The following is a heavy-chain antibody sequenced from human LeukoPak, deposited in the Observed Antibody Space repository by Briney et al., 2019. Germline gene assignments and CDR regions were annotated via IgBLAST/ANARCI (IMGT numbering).Heavy chain of an antibody. CDR3: AKDIERWDSSSKADY. D-gene: IGHD6-6*01. Sequence: GGSLRLSCAASGFTFDDYAMHWVRQAPGKGLEWVSGISWNSGSIGYADSVKGRFTISRDNAKNSLYLQMNSLRAEDTALYYCAKDIERWDSSSKADYWGQGTLVTVCS. CDR2: ISWNSGSI. V-gene: IGHV3-9*01. J-gene: IGHJ4*02. CDR1: GFTFDDYA.